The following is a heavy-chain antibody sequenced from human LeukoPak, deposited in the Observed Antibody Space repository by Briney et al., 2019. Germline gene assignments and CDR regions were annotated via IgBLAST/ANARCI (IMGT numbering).Heavy chain of an antibody. J-gene: IGHJ4*02. CDR3: ARVSRGRRYGSGSYLDY. D-gene: IGHD3-10*01. V-gene: IGHV4-31*03. Sequence: SETLSLTCTVSGGSISSGGYYWSWIRQHPGKGLEWIGYIYYSGSTYYNPSLKSRVTISVDTSKNQFSLKLSSVTAADTAVYYCARVSRGRRYGSGSYLDYWGQGTLVTASS. CDR2: IYYSGST. CDR1: GGSISSGGYY.